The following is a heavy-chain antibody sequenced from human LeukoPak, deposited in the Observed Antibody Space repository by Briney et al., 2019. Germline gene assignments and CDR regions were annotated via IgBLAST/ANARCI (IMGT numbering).Heavy chain of an antibody. CDR2: INTDGSST. J-gene: IGHJ4*02. D-gene: IGHD3-3*01. CDR3: ARDHRGGYYDFWSGPNIDY. CDR1: GFTFSSYW. Sequence: GGSLRLSCAASGFTFSSYWMHWVRQAPGKGLVWVSRINTDGSSTSYADSVKGRFTISRDNAKNTLYLQMNSLRAEDTAVYYCARDHRGGYYDFWSGPNIDYWGQGTLVTVSS. V-gene: IGHV3-74*01.